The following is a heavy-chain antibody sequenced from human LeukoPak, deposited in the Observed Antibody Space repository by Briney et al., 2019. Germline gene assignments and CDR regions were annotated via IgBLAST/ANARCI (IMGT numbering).Heavy chain of an antibody. V-gene: IGHV4-61*02. CDR2: IYTSGST. J-gene: IGHJ1*01. Sequence: SETLSLTCTVSGGSISSGSYYWSWIRQPAGKGLEWIGRIYTSGSTNYNPSLKSRVTISVDTSKNQFSLKLSSVTAADTAVYYCARYTGFGELYFQHWGQGTLVTVSS. CDR1: GGSISSGSYY. CDR3: ARYTGFGELYFQH. D-gene: IGHD3-10*01.